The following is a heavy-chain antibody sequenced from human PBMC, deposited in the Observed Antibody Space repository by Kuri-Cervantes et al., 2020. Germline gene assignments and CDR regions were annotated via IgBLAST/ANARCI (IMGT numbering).Heavy chain of an antibody. J-gene: IGHJ4*02. CDR3: ARDGTYYEFWSGPNIPIHPPDY. CDR1: GYTFTSYD. CDR2: MNPNSGNT. D-gene: IGHD3-3*01. V-gene: IGHV1-8*01. Sequence: ASVKVSCKASGYTFTSYDINWVRQATGQGLEWMGWMNPNSGNTGYAQKFQGRVTMTRNTSISTAYMELSSLRSEDTAVYYCARDGTYYEFWSGPNIPIHPPDYWGQGTLVTVSS.